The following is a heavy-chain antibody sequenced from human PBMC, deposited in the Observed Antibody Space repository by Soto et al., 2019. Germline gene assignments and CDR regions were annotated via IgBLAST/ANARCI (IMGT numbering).Heavy chain of an antibody. CDR2: IIPIFGTA. J-gene: IGHJ6*02. CDR3: ARAQGNMITFGGVIAPPGGYYGMDV. Sequence: QVQLVQSGAEVKKPGSSVKVSCKASGGTFSSYAISWVRQAPGQGLEWMGGIIPIFGTANYAQKFQGRVTITEDKATSTAYMELSSLGSEDTAVDYCARAQGNMITFGGVIAPPGGYYGMDVWGQGTTVTVSS. D-gene: IGHD3-16*02. CDR1: GGTFSSYA. V-gene: IGHV1-69*06.